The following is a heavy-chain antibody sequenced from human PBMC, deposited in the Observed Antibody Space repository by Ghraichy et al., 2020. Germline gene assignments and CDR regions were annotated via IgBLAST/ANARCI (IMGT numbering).Heavy chain of an antibody. D-gene: IGHD3-10*01. J-gene: IGHJ4*02. Sequence: SEKVSCKASGGTFNSYVISWVRQAPGQGLEWMGGIIPVVDKTTYAQNFQGRLTITADEPTRTFYMELSGLRSEDTAVYYCATDRGHYMFDYWGQGTLVTVSS. CDR3: ATDRGHYMFDY. CDR1: GGTFNSYV. CDR2: IIPVVDKT. V-gene: IGHV1-69*13.